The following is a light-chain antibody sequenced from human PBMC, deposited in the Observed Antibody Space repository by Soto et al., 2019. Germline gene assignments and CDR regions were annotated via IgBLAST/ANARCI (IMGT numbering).Light chain of an antibody. CDR2: EVS. CDR1: SSDVGGYNY. CDR3: SSYAGSNNWV. J-gene: IGLJ3*02. Sequence: HSALTQPPSASGSPGQSVTISCTGTSSDVGGYNYVSWYQQHPGKAPKLMIYEVSKRPSGVPDRFSGSKSVNTASLTVSGLQAEDEADYYCSSYAGSNNWVFGGGTKLTVL. V-gene: IGLV2-8*01.